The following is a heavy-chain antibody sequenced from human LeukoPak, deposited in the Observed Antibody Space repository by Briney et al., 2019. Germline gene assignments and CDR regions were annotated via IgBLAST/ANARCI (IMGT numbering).Heavy chain of an antibody. CDR2: ISSTSSTI. CDR3: ARDWSAVAAPDYFDY. CDR1: GFTFSSYG. Sequence: PGGSLRLSCAASGFTFSSYGMHWVRQAPGKGLEWVSYISSTSSTIYYADSVQGRFTSSRDNAKNSLYLQMNSLTAEDTAVYFCARDWSAVAAPDYFDYWGQGTLVTVSA. J-gene: IGHJ4*02. V-gene: IGHV3-48*04. D-gene: IGHD6-19*01.